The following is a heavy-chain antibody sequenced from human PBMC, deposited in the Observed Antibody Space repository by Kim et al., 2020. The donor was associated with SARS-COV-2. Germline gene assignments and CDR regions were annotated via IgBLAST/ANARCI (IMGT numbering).Heavy chain of an antibody. D-gene: IGHD6-19*01. J-gene: IGHJ4*02. CDR2: LKSGDNT. Sequence: GGSLRLSCAVSGFTVSNNYMSWVRQAPRKGLEWVSLLKSGDNTFYADSVRGRFTISRDSSKNTLYLQINSLRSEDTAVYYCARVSSDSSGWYHFDYWGQGTLVTVSS. CDR1: GFTVSNNY. CDR3: ARVSSDSSGWYHFDY. V-gene: IGHV3-53*01.